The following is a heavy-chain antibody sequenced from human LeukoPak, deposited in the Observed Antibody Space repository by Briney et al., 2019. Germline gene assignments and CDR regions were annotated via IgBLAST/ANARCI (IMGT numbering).Heavy chain of an antibody. V-gene: IGHV1-18*01. Sequence: ASVKVSCKASGYTFTSYGISWERQAPGQGLEWMGWISAYNGNTNYAQKLQGRVTMTTDTSTSTAYMELRSLRSDDTAVYYCARRTIFGVVTGFDYWGQGTLVTVSS. CDR1: GYTFTSYG. CDR3: ARRTIFGVVTGFDY. D-gene: IGHD3-3*01. J-gene: IGHJ4*02. CDR2: ISAYNGNT.